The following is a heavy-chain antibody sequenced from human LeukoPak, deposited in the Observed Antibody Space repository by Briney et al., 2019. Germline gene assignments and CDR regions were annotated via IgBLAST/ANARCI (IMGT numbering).Heavy chain of an antibody. CDR2: ISSSSSFI. Sequence: KPGGSLRLSCAASGFTFSSYSMNWVRQAPGKGLEWVSYISSSSSFIYYADSVKGRFTISRDNAKNSLYLQMNSLRAEDTAVYYCARDRSRGLLDAFDIWGQGTMVTVSS. CDR3: ARDRSRGLLDAFDI. CDR1: GFTFSSYS. D-gene: IGHD5-18*01. J-gene: IGHJ3*02. V-gene: IGHV3-21*05.